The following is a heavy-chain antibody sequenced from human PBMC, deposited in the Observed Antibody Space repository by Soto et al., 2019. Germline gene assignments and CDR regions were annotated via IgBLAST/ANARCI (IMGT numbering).Heavy chain of an antibody. V-gene: IGHV4-59*01. CDR2: IYYSGST. CDR3: ARDPDGYDSGYFDY. D-gene: IGHD5-12*01. Sequence: SETLSLTCTVSGGSISSYYWSWIRQPPGKGLEWIGYIYYSGSTNYNPSLKSRVTISVDTSKNQFSLKLSSVTAADTAVYYCARDPDGYDSGYFDYWGQGTLVTVSS. J-gene: IGHJ4*02. CDR1: GGSISSYY.